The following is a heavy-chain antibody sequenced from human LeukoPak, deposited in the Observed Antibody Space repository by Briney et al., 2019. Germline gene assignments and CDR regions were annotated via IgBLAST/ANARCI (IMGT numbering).Heavy chain of an antibody. D-gene: IGHD3-10*01. J-gene: IGHJ4*02. CDR2: INHSENT. CDR3: ARARGEVFIDY. CDR1: GGSFSGHY. Sequence: PSETLSLTCAVYGGSFSGHYWSWIRQPPGQALEWIGEINHSENTNYNPSLKNRVTLLVDTSKNQFSLRLSSVTAADTAVYYCARARGEVFIDYWGQGTLVTVSS. V-gene: IGHV4-34*01.